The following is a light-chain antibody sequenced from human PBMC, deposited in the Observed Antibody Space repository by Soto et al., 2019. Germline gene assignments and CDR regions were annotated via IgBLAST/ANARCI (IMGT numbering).Light chain of an antibody. V-gene: IGKV3-20*01. CDR1: QSVSSSY. CDR2: GAS. CDR3: QQYGSSPGWT. J-gene: IGKJ1*01. Sequence: EIVLTQSPGTLSLSPGERATLSCRASQSVSSSYLAWYQQKPGQAPRLLIYGASSRATGIPDRFSVSGSGTDFTLTISRLEPEDFAVYYCQQYGSSPGWTFGQGTRWISN.